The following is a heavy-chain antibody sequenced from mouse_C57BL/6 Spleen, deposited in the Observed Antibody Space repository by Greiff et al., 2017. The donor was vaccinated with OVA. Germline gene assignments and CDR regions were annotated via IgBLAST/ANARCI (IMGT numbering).Heavy chain of an antibody. CDR1: GYTFTSYW. Sequence: QVQLQQPGAELVKPGASVKLSCKASGYTFTSYWMQWVKQRPGQGLEWIGEIDPSDSYTNYNQKFKGKATLTVDTSSSTAYMQLSSLTSEDSAVYYCARGDYDRGAWFAYWGQGTLVTVSA. CDR3: ARGDYDRGAWFAY. J-gene: IGHJ3*01. V-gene: IGHV1-50*01. D-gene: IGHD2-4*01. CDR2: IDPSDSYT.